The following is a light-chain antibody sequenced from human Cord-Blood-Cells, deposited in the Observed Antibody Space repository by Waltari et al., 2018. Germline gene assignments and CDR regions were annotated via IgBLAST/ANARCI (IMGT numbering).Light chain of an antibody. V-gene: IGLV1-44*01. Sequence: QSVLTQPPSASGTPGQRVTIPCSGSSPNTGGKTETWYQQLPGTAPKLLIYSNNQRPSGVPDRFSGSKSGTSASLAISGLQSEDEADYYCAAWDDSLNGYVFGTGTKVTVL. J-gene: IGLJ1*01. CDR1: SPNTGGKT. CDR2: SNN. CDR3: AAWDDSLNGYV.